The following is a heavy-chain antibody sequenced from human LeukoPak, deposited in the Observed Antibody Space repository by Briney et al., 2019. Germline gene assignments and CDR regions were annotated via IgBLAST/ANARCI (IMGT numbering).Heavy chain of an antibody. J-gene: IGHJ4*02. CDR3: ARVGDSGGLRFDY. CDR2: IKEDGSEK. D-gene: IGHD1-26*01. V-gene: IGHV3-7*01. Sequence: GGSLRLSCAASGFTFSNYWMSWVRQAPGKGLEWVANIKEDGSEKYYVDSVKGRFTISRDNAKNSLYLQMNSLRAEDTAVYYCARVGDSGGLRFDYWGQGTLVTVSS. CDR1: GFTFSNYW.